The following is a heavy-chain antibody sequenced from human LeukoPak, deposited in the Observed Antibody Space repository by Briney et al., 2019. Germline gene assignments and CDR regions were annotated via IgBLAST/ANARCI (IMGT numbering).Heavy chain of an antibody. CDR3: ARETPTVFDY. CDR2: IYYSGST. J-gene: IGHJ4*02. D-gene: IGHD4-17*01. Sequence: SGTLSLTCAVSGGSISSSNWWSWVRQPPGKGLEWIGYIYYSGSTYYNPSLKSRVTISVDTSKNQFSLKLSSVTAADTAVYYCARETPTVFDYWGQGTLVTVSS. V-gene: IGHV4-4*02. CDR1: GGSISSSNW.